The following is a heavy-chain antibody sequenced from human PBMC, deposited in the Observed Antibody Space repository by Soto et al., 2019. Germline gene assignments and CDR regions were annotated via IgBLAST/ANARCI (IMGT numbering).Heavy chain of an antibody. CDR2: ISSSSSYI. CDR1: GFTFSSYS. CDR3: ARSPVAGTGFDY. D-gene: IGHD6-19*01. Sequence: EVQLVESGGGLIQPGGSLRLSCAASGFTFSSYSMNWVRQAPGKGLEWVSSISSSSSYIYYADSVKGRFTISRDNAKNSLYLQMNSLRAEDTAVYYCARSPVAGTGFDYWGQGTLVTVSS. V-gene: IGHV3-21*01. J-gene: IGHJ4*02.